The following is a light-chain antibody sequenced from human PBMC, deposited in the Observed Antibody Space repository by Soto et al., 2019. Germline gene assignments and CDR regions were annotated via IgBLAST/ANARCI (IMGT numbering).Light chain of an antibody. CDR2: RAS. J-gene: IGKJ1*01. CDR3: QQYYSTLPT. Sequence: DIVITQSPASLAVSLGQRATINFKSSQSVLYSSNNKNYLAWYQQKPGQPPKLLIYRASTRESGVPDRFSGSGYGTDFTLTISSLQAEDVAVYYCQQYYSTLPTFGQGTKVEIK. CDR1: QSVLYSSNNKNY. V-gene: IGKV4-1*01.